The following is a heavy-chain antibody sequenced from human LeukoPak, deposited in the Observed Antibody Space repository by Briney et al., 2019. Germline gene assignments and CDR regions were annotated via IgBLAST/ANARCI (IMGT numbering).Heavy chain of an antibody. J-gene: IGHJ4*02. D-gene: IGHD3-16*01. CDR3: ARDPGGDRYYFDY. CDR1: GFTFSSYS. Sequence: PGGSLRLSCAASGFTFSSYSMNWVRQAPGKGLEWVSSISSSSSYIYYADSVKGRFTISRDNAKNSLYLQMNSLRAEDTAVYYCARDPGGDRYYFDYWGQGTLVTVSS. CDR2: ISSSSSYI. V-gene: IGHV3-21*01.